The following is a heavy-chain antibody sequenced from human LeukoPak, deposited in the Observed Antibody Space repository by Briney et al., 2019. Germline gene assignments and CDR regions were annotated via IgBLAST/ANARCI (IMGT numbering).Heavy chain of an antibody. CDR1: GGSFSGYY. V-gene: IGHV4-34*01. Sequence: SETLSLTCAVYGGSFSGYYWSWIRQPPGKGLEWIGEINHSGSTNYNPSLKSRVTISVDTSKNQFSLKLSSVTAADTAVYYCARGPPPQVYYYYYYMDVWGKGTTVTVSS. J-gene: IGHJ6*03. CDR2: INHSGST. CDR3: ARGPPPQVYYYYYYMDV.